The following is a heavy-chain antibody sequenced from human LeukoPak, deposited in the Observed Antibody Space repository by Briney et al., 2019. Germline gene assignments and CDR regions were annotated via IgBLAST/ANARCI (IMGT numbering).Heavy chain of an antibody. CDR2: ISYDGSNK. J-gene: IGHJ4*02. D-gene: IGHD3-22*01. Sequence: GGALRLSCAASGFTFSSYAMHWVRQAPGKGLEWVAVISYDGSNKYYADSVKGRFTISRDNSKNTLYLQMNSLRAEDTAVYYCARKTDSGGQGDYWGPGTLVTVSS. CDR3: ARKTDSGGQGDY. V-gene: IGHV3-30*14. CDR1: GFTFSSYA.